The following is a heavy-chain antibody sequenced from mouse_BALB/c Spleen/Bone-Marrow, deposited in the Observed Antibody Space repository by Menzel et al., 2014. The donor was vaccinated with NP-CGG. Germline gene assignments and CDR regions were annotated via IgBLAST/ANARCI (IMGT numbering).Heavy chain of an antibody. CDR2: IYPYNGGS. V-gene: IGHV1-31*01. CDR1: GYSFTGYY. Sequence: VQLQQSGPELVKPGASVKISCKASGYSFTGYYMHWVKQSHGKSLDWIGYIYPYNGGSSYNQKFKGKATLTVDNSSCTAYMELRSLTSDDSAVYYCESRGEYFDVWGAGTTVTVSS. CDR3: ESRGEYFDV. J-gene: IGHJ1*01.